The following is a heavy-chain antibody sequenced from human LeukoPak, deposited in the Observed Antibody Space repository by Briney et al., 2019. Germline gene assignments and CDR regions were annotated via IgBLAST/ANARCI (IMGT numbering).Heavy chain of an antibody. D-gene: IGHD4/OR15-4a*01. CDR2: ISSSGGNT. J-gene: IGHJ6*03. CDR1: GFTFNSHG. CDR3: DEGARLTVQDYMDV. Sequence: GGSLRLSCVASGFTFNSHGMSWVRQGPGRGLEWVSTISSSGGNTYDADFVKGRFTISRDNSKNTLYLQMNSMRGEETAVYYCDEGARLTVQDYMDVWGQGTTVTVSS. V-gene: IGHV3-23*01.